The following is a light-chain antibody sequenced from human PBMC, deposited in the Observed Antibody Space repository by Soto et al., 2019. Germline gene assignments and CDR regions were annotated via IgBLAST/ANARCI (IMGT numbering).Light chain of an antibody. V-gene: IGLV2-14*03. CDR3: ASYTSSNTLK. CDR1: SSDVGGYNY. Sequence: QSALTQPASVSGSPGQSITISCTGSSSDVGGYNYVSWYQQHPDKAPKFLIYDVSSRPSGVSNRFSGSKSGNTASLTISGLQAEDEADYYCASYTSSNTLKFGGGTKVTVL. J-gene: IGLJ2*01. CDR2: DVS.